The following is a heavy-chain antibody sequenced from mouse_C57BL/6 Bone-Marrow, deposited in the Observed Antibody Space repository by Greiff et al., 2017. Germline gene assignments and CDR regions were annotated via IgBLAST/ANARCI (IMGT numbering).Heavy chain of an antibody. V-gene: IGHV10-1*01. Sequence: EVQLVESGGGLVQPKGSLKLSCAASGFSFNTYAMNWVRQAPGKGLEWVARIRSKSNNYATYYAGSVKDRFTISSDDSESMLYLQMNNLKTEDTAMYYCVRNLEAYWGQGTLVTVSA. J-gene: IGHJ3*01. CDR1: GFSFNTYA. CDR3: VRNLEAY. CDR2: IRSKSNNYAT.